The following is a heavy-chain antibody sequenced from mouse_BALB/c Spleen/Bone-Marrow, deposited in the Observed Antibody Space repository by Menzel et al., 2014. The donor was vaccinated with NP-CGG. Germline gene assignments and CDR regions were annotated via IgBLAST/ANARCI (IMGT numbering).Heavy chain of an antibody. D-gene: IGHD1-1*01. V-gene: IGHV14-3*02. CDR3: APYYYGRWFTY. Sequence: VQLQQSGTELVKPGASVKLSCTASGFNIKDPYMHWVKQSPEQGLEWIGRIDPANGNTKYDPKFQGKATITADTSSNPACLQLSSLTSEDSAVYYCAPYYYGRWFTYWGQGTLVTVSA. CDR1: GFNIKDPY. CDR2: IDPANGNT. J-gene: IGHJ3*01.